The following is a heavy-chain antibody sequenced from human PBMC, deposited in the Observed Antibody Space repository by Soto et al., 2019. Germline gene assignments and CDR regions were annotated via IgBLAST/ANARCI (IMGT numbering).Heavy chain of an antibody. CDR2: IWYDGSNK. CDR3: ARDRALDIVVVPAAIAAYYYYMDV. J-gene: IGHJ6*03. D-gene: IGHD2-2*03. Sequence: GGSLRLSCAASGFTFSSYGMHWVRQAPGKGLEWVAVIWYDGSNKYYADSVKGRFTISRDNSKNTLYLQMNSLRAEDTAVYYCARDRALDIVVVPAAIAAYYYYMDVWGKGTTVTVSS. V-gene: IGHV3-33*01. CDR1: GFTFSSYG.